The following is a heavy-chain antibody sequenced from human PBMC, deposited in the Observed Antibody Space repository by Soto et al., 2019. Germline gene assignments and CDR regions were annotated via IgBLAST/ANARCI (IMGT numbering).Heavy chain of an antibody. CDR2: INPNSGGT. V-gene: IGHV1-2*04. CDR1: GYIFINYG. D-gene: IGHD6-19*01. J-gene: IGHJ4*02. Sequence: ASVKVSCKASGYIFINYGITWVRQAPGQGLEWMGWINPNSGGTNYAQKFQGWVTMTRNTSISTAYMELSRLRSDDTAVYYCGRMDEQGPDYWGQGTLVTVSS. CDR3: GRMDEQGPDY.